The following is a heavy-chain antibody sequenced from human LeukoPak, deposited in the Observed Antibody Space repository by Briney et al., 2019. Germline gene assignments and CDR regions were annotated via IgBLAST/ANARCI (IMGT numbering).Heavy chain of an antibody. V-gene: IGHV3-30-3*01. CDR3: VRDNPVGATGPFDY. Sequence: QPGGSLRLSCAASGFTFSSYAMHWVRQAPGKGLEWVAVISYDGSNKYYADSVKGRFTVSRDNSKNTLYLQMNSLRAEDTAVYYCVRDNPVGATGPFDYWGQGTLVTVSS. D-gene: IGHD1-26*01. CDR1: GFTFSSYA. CDR2: ISYDGSNK. J-gene: IGHJ4*02.